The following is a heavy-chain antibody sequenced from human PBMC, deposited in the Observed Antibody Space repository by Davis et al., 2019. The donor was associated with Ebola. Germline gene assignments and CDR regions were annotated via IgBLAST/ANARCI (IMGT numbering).Heavy chain of an antibody. CDR2: IYPRDSDT. Sequence: KVSCKGSGYSFTSYWIGWVRQMPGKGLGWMGIIYPRDSDTRYSPSFQGQVTISADKSISTAYLQWSSLKASDTAMYYCGRHGGDYGDLSWGLGTLVTVSS. V-gene: IGHV5-51*01. CDR1: GYSFTSYW. CDR3: GRHGGDYGDLS. D-gene: IGHD4-17*01. J-gene: IGHJ4*02.